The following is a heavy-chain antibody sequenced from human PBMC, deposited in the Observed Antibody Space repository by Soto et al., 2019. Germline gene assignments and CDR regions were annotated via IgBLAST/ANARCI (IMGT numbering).Heavy chain of an antibody. Sequence: QVQLVESGGGVVQPGRSLRLSCAASGFTFSSYAMQWVRQAPGKGLEWVVVISYDGSNKYYADSVKGRFTISRDNSKNTLYLQMNSLRAEDTAVYYCARDRPSPYCSSTSCSSYFDYWGQGTLVTVSS. V-gene: IGHV3-30-3*01. J-gene: IGHJ4*02. CDR3: ARDRPSPYCSSTSCSSYFDY. CDR2: ISYDGSNK. D-gene: IGHD2-2*01. CDR1: GFTFSSYA.